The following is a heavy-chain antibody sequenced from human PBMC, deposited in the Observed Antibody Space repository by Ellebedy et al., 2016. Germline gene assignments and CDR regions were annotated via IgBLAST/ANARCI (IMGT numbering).Heavy chain of an antibody. Sequence: GESLKISCAASGFTFSSYGMHWVRQAPGKGLEWVAVISYDGSNKYYADSVEGRFTISRDNSKNTLYLQMNSLRAEDTAVYYCARDNGGLGRAFDLWGRGTLVTVSS. CDR1: GFTFSSYG. V-gene: IGHV3-30*03. CDR3: ARDNGGLGRAFDL. D-gene: IGHD3/OR15-3a*01. J-gene: IGHJ2*01. CDR2: ISYDGSNK.